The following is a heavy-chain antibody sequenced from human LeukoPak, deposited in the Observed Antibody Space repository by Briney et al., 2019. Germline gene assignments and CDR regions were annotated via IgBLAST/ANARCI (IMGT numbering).Heavy chain of an antibody. CDR2: ISGSGGST. CDR1: GFTFSSYA. CDR3: AKDLRLLNYYFDY. Sequence: QLGASLRLSCAASGFTFSSYAMSWVRQAPGKGLEWVSAISGSGGSTYYADSVKGRFTISRDNSKNTLYLQMNSLRAEDTAVYYCAKDLRLLNYYFDYWGQGTLVTVSS. D-gene: IGHD5-18*01. J-gene: IGHJ4*02. V-gene: IGHV3-23*01.